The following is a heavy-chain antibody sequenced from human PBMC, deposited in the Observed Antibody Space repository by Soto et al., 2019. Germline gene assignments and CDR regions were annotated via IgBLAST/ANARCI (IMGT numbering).Heavy chain of an antibody. V-gene: IGHV3-11*01. CDR3: ARLLGPYGSGWSLRESEHYMDV. D-gene: IGHD3-10*01. CDR2: ISSSGSTI. Sequence: GGSLRLSCAASGFTFSDYYMSWIRQAPGKGLEWVSYISSSGSTIYYADSVKGRFTISRDNAKNSLYLQMNSLRAEDTAVYYCARLLGPYGSGWSLRESEHYMDVWGKGTTVTVSS. J-gene: IGHJ6*03. CDR1: GFTFSDYY.